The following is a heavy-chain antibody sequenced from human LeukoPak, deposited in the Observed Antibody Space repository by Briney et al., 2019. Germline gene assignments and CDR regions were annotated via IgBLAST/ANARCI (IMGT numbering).Heavy chain of an antibody. J-gene: IGHJ4*02. D-gene: IGHD3-22*01. Sequence: ASVKVSCKASGGTFSSYAISWVRQAPGQGLEWMGGIIPIFGTANYAQKFQGRVTITADESTSTAYMELSSLRSEDTAVYYCARGGEGSITMIVVAPFDYWGQGTLVTVSS. CDR3: ARGGEGSITMIVVAPFDY. V-gene: IGHV1-69*13. CDR2: IIPIFGTA. CDR1: GGTFSSYA.